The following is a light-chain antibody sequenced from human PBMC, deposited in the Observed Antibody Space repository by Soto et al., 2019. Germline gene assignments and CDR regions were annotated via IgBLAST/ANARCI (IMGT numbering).Light chain of an antibody. J-gene: IGKJ2*03. CDR2: DAS. V-gene: IGKV3-11*01. Sequence: EIVLTQSPATLSLSPGERATLSCRASQSVSSYLAWYQQKPGQAPRLLIYDASNRATGIAARFSGSGSGTDFPLTISSLEPEDFAVYYCQQRNNLHSFGQGTKLEIK. CDR1: QSVSSY. CDR3: QQRNNLHS.